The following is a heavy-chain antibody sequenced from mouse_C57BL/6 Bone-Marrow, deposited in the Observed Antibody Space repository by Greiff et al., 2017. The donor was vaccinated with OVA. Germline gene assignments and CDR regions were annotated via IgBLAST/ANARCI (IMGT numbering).Heavy chain of an antibody. CDR3: TFAWFAY. V-gene: IGHV1-64*01. CDR1: GYTFTSYW. Sequence: QVQLQQPGAELVKPGASVKLSCKASGYTFTSYWMHWVKQRPGQGLEWIGMIHPSSGSTNYNEKFKSKATLTVDTSSRTAYMQLSSLTSEDSAVYDCTFAWFAYWGQGTLVTVSA. CDR2: IHPSSGST. J-gene: IGHJ3*01.